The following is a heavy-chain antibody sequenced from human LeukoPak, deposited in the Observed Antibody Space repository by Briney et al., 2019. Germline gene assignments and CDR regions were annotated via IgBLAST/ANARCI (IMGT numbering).Heavy chain of an antibody. CDR1: GFTFSSYG. J-gene: IGHJ4*02. V-gene: IGHV3-23*01. Sequence: GGSLRLSCAASGFTFSSYGMSWVRQAPGKGLEWVSGISGSGGTTYYADSVKGRFTISRDNSKITLYLQMNSLRAEDTAVYYCAKVRANRFASFDYWGQGTLVTVSS. CDR2: ISGSGGTT. CDR3: AKVRANRFASFDY. D-gene: IGHD1/OR15-1a*01.